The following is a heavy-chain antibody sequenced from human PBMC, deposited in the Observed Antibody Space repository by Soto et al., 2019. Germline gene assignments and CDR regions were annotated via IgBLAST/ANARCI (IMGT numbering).Heavy chain of an antibody. J-gene: IGHJ4*02. Sequence: SETLSLTCTVSGGSITHYYWSWTRQPPGKGLVWIGYIYYSGSTNYNPSLKTRVTISVDTSKNQFFLKLSSAPAADTAVYFCARGGSGHNVHIASWGQGTPVTVSS. CDR1: GGSITHYY. CDR3: ARGGSGHNVHIAS. D-gene: IGHD3-16*01. CDR2: IYYSGST. V-gene: IGHV4-59*01.